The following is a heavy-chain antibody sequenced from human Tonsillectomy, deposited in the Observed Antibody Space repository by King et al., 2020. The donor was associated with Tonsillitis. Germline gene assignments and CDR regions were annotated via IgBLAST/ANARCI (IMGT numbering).Heavy chain of an antibody. D-gene: IGHD5-12*01. Sequence: VQLVESGGGLVQPGGSLRLSSAASGFTFSSYAMSLVRQAPGKGLEWVSAISGSGGSTYYADSVKGRFTISRDNSKNTLCLQMNSLRAEDTAVYYCAKDVRSGYDFWGLGDSYFDLWGRGTLVTVSS. J-gene: IGHJ2*01. V-gene: IGHV3-23*04. CDR3: AKDVRSGYDFWGLGDSYFDL. CDR1: GFTFSSYA. CDR2: ISGSGGST.